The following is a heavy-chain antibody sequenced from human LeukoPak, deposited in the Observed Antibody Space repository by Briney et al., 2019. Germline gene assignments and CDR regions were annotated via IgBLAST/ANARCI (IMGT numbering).Heavy chain of an antibody. J-gene: IGHJ4*01. CDR1: GFTFSIYS. Sequence: GGSLRLSCAASGFTFSIYSMNWVRQAPGEGLEWLSYITSDSSTIYYADSVKGRFTVSRDDAKNSLYLQMNSLRAEDTAMYYCARSVGHLDYWGHGALVTISS. CDR2: ITSDSSTI. CDR3: ARSVGHLDY. V-gene: IGHV3-48*01.